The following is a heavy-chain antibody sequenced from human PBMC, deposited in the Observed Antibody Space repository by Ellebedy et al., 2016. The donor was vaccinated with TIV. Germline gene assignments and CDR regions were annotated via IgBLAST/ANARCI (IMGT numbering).Heavy chain of an antibody. CDR2: INHSGST. CDR1: GGSFSGYY. J-gene: IGHJ1*01. CDR3: ARAAFRYRGTSYFQH. D-gene: IGHD1-14*01. Sequence: SETLSLTXAVYGGSFSGYYWSWIRQPPGKGLEWIGEINHSGSTNYNPSLKSRVTISVDTSKNQFSLKLSSVTAADTAVYYCARAAFRYRGTSYFQHWGQGTLVTVSS. V-gene: IGHV4-34*01.